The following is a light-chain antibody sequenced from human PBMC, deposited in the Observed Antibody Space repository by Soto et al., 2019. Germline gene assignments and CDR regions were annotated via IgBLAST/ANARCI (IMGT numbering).Light chain of an antibody. V-gene: IGKV1-39*01. J-gene: IGKJ3*01. CDR3: QESYSTPSVT. Sequence: DIQMTQSPSSMSASVGDRVTITCRASQSISAYLNWYQQKPGKATKLLIYAASSLQSGVPSRFSGSGSGTDFTLTISSLQPEDFATYYCQESYSTPSVTFGPGTKVDIK. CDR1: QSISAY. CDR2: AAS.